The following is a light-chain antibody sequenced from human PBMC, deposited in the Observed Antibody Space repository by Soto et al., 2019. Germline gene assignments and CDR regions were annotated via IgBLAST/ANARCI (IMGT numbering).Light chain of an antibody. Sequence: DIRMTQSPSTLSASVGDRVTITCRASQSSRSWLAWYQLKPGKDPKLLIHDASTLESVVPSRFSGSGSGTEVSLTISSLEPDNVATYYCQQYNSYFGGGTKVEIK. CDR2: DAS. CDR3: QQYNSY. J-gene: IGKJ4*01. CDR1: QSSRSW. V-gene: IGKV1-5*01.